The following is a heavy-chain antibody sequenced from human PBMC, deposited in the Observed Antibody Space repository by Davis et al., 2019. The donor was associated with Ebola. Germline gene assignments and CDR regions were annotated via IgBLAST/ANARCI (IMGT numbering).Heavy chain of an antibody. CDR3: ARMAAAGTKLDV. V-gene: IGHV1-18*04. Sequence: AASVKVSCKASGYTFTSYGISWVRQAPRQALEWMGWISTYNGNTNFAQKPQGRVTMTTDTSTSSAYMELRSLRSDDTAVYYCARMAAAGTKLDVWGQGTTVTVSS. D-gene: IGHD6-13*01. CDR2: ISTYNGNT. CDR1: GYTFTSYG. J-gene: IGHJ6*02.